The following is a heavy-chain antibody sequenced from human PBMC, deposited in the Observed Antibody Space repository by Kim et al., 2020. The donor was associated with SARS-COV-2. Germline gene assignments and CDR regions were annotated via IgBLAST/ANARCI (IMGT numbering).Heavy chain of an antibody. J-gene: IGHJ6*02. CDR1: GFTFSSYG. Sequence: GGSLRLSCAASGFTFSSYGMHWVRQAPGKWLGGVAVIWYDGSNKYYADSVKGRFTISSDNSKNKLYLQMNRLRAEDTAVYYGARASGDMVRGVCCYGMDVSGRGTTVTVSS. V-gene: IGHV3-33*01. CDR2: IWYDGSNK. D-gene: IGHD3-10*01. CDR3: ARASGDMVRGVCCYGMDV.